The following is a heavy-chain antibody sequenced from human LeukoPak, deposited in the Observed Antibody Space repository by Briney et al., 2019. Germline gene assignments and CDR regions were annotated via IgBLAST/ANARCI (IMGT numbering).Heavy chain of an antibody. CDR2: INPSGGST. CDR3: ARGGEAYYDFWSGTTYFDY. J-gene: IGHJ4*02. Sequence: ASVKVSCKASGYTFTSYYMHWVRQAPGQGLEWMGIINPSGGSTSYAQKFQGRVTMTRDTSTSTVYMELSSLRSEDTAVYYCARGGEAYYDFWSGTTYFDYWGQGTLVTVSS. V-gene: IGHV1-46*01. CDR1: GYTFTSYY. D-gene: IGHD3-3*01.